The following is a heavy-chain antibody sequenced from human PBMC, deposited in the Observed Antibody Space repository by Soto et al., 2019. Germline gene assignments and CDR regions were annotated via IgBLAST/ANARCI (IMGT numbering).Heavy chain of an antibody. Sequence: ASVKISCKASGYTFTSYDINWVRQATGQGLEWMGWMNPNSGNTGYAQKFQGRVTMTRNTSISTAYMELSSLRSEDTAVYYCARDQYDFWSGYFYFDYWGEGTLVTVSS. CDR3: ARDQYDFWSGYFYFDY. CDR1: GYTFTSYD. CDR2: MNPNSGNT. D-gene: IGHD3-3*01. J-gene: IGHJ4*02. V-gene: IGHV1-8*01.